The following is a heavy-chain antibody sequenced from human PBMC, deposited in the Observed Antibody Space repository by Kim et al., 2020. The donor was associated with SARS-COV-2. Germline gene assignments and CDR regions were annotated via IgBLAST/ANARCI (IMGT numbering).Heavy chain of an antibody. CDR1: GFACSTYA. CDR2: ISYDGSKK. CDR3: ARGTQYFYGSGTLNN. Sequence: GGSLRLSCAASGFACSTYAMHWVRQAPGKGLEWVSLISYDGSKKYYADSVKGRFTSSRANSQTTLYRQMNSLRAEDTAVYYCARGTQYFYGSGTLNNWG. J-gene: IGHJ1*01. V-gene: IGHV3-30*04. D-gene: IGHD3-10*01.